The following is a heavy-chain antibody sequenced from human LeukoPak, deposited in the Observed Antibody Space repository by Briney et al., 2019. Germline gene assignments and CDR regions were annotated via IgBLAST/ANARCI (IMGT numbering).Heavy chain of an antibody. CDR2: ISSSRSYI. CDR1: GFTFSSYS. Sequence: PGGSLRLSCAASGFTFSSYSMNWVRQAPGKGLEWVSSISSSRSYIYYADSVKGRFTISRDNAKNSLYLQMNSLRAEDTAVYYCARDRYDILTGYLEYGMDVWGKGTTVTVSS. CDR3: ARDRYDILTGYLEYGMDV. J-gene: IGHJ6*04. V-gene: IGHV3-21*01. D-gene: IGHD3-9*01.